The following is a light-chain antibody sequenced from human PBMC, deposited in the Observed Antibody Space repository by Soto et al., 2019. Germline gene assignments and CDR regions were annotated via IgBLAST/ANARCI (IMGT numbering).Light chain of an antibody. CDR2: EVN. CDR3: CSYAARGV. Sequence: QSVMTEPPYAAGSPGQSVIIYYTGTSSDVGRYNYVSWYQQHPGKAPKLIIYEVNKRPSGVPDRFSGSKSGNTASLTVSGLQAEDEADYYCCSYAARGVFGTGTKVTLL. J-gene: IGLJ1*01. CDR1: SSDVGRYNY. V-gene: IGLV2-8*01.